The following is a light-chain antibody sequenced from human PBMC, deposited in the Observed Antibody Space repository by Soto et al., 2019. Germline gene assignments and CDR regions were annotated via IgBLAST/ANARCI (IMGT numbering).Light chain of an antibody. CDR1: SSNVGACYD. CDR3: QSYYSSRSGSVV. CDR2: GNS. J-gene: IGLJ2*01. V-gene: IGLV1-40*01. Sequence: QSVLTQPPSVSGAPGQRVTISCTGSSSNVGACYDVYWYQQLPGTAPKLLIYGNSNRPSGVPDRFSVSKSGTSDSLAITGFRAEAEDEAYCQSYYSSRSGSVVFGGGTKLTVL.